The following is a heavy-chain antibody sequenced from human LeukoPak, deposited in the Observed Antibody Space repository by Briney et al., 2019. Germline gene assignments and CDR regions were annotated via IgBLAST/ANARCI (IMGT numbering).Heavy chain of an antibody. V-gene: IGHV3-23*01. J-gene: IGHJ4*02. D-gene: IGHD3-22*01. CDR3: AKLRGHNYYDSGGYYPDY. CDR1: GFTFSSYA. CDR2: ISGSAGST. Sequence: GGSLRLSCAASGFTFSSYAMSWVRQAPGKELEWVSAISGSAGSTYYADSVKGRFTISRDNSKNTLYLQMNSLRAEDTAVYYCAKLRGHNYYDSGGYYPDYWGQGTLVTVSS.